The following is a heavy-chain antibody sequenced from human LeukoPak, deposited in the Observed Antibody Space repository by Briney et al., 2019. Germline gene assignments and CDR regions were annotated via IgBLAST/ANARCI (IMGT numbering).Heavy chain of an antibody. D-gene: IGHD3-16*01. CDR2: INPSTGGT. CDR3: ATLGEDKTDTPFDY. CDR1: GYTFINYY. V-gene: IGHV1-2*02. Sequence: ASVKVSCKTSGYTFINYYIHWIRQAPGQGLEWMGWINPSTGGTDFAQKFQGKVSMTTDTSISTAYMHLSRLGSDDTAVYYCATLGEDKTDTPFDYWGQGTLVTVSS. J-gene: IGHJ4*02.